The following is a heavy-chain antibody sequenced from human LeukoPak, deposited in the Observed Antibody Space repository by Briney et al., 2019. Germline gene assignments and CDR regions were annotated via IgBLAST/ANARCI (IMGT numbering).Heavy chain of an antibody. Sequence: SVKVSCKASGGTFSSFAISWVRQAPGHGLEWMGGIIPILGTPNYAQKFQGRVTITADKSTSTAYMELSSLRSEDTAVYYCARDYYDSSGYYYPFDYWGQGTLVTVSS. CDR2: IIPILGTP. J-gene: IGHJ4*02. D-gene: IGHD3-22*01. CDR3: ARDYYDSSGYYYPFDY. CDR1: GGTFSSFA. V-gene: IGHV1-69*10.